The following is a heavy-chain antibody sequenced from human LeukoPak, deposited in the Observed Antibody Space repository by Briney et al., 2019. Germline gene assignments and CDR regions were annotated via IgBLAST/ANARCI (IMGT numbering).Heavy chain of an antibody. CDR1: GGSISSSYSY. CDR2: IYYSGST. D-gene: IGHD3-9*01. J-gene: IGHJ4*02. V-gene: IGHV4-39*07. Sequence: SETLSLTCTVSGGSISSSYSYWGWIRQPPGKGLEWIGNIYYSGSTYYSPSLTSRVTVSVDKSKNQFSLKLSSVTAADTAVYYCARFRYDILTGYSHFDYWGQGTLVTVSS. CDR3: ARFRYDILTGYSHFDY.